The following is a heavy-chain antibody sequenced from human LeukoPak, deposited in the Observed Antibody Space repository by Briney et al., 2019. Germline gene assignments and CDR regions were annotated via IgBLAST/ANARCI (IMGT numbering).Heavy chain of an antibody. D-gene: IGHD3-22*01. CDR1: GGSLSSGGYY. V-gene: IGHV4-31*03. CDR3: ARAGYYDSSGPLLGAFDY. Sequence: SETLSLTCTVSGGSLSSGGYYWSWIRQHPGKGLEWIGYIYYSGSTYYNPSLKSRVTISVDTSKNQFSLKLSSVTAADTAVYYCARAGYYDSSGPLLGAFDYWGQGTLVTVSS. J-gene: IGHJ4*02. CDR2: IYYSGST.